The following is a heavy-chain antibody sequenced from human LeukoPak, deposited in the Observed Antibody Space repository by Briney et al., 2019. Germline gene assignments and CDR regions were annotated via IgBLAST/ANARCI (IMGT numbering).Heavy chain of an antibody. CDR1: GGTFSSYA. Sequence: GASVKVSCKASGGTFSSYAISWVRQAPGQGLEWMGGIIPIFGTANYAQKFQGRVTITADKSTSTAYMELSSLRSEDTAVYYCARDGRYYYDSRYYYYYYMDVWGKGTTVTISS. V-gene: IGHV1-69*06. D-gene: IGHD3-22*01. CDR3: ARDGRYYYDSRYYYYYYMDV. J-gene: IGHJ6*03. CDR2: IIPIFGTA.